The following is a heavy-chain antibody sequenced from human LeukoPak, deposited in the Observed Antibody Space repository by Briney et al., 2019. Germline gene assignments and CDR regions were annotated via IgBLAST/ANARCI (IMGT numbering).Heavy chain of an antibody. Sequence: GGSLRLSCAASGFPVRSNYMSWVRQAPGKGLEGVSVIYSGGSTYYADSVKGRFTISRDNSKNTLYLQMNSLRAEDTAVYYCARSHDYGSYYFDYWGQGTLVTVSS. V-gene: IGHV3-53*01. D-gene: IGHD4-17*01. CDR1: GFPVRSNY. CDR2: IYSGGST. J-gene: IGHJ4*02. CDR3: ARSHDYGSYYFDY.